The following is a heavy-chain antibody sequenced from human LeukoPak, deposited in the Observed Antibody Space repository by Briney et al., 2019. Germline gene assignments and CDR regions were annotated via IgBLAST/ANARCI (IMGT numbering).Heavy chain of an antibody. CDR2: IYYSGST. Sequence: PSQTLSLTCTVSGGSISSGGYYWSWIRQHPGKGLEWIGYIYYSGSTYYNPSLKSRVTISVDTSKNQFSLKLSSVTAADTAVYYCARFDYYGSGSYRSFDYWGQGTLVTVSS. D-gene: IGHD3-10*01. V-gene: IGHV4-31*03. CDR3: ARFDYYGSGSYRSFDY. CDR1: GGSISSGGYY. J-gene: IGHJ4*02.